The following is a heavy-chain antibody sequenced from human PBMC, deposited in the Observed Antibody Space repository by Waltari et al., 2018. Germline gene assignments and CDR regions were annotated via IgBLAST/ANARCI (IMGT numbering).Heavy chain of an antibody. CDR2: IYSGGST. J-gene: IGHJ4*02. V-gene: IGHV4-4*08. D-gene: IGHD3-22*01. CDR3: ARRRYDSSGYYHATGYYFDK. CDR1: GGPIRGYS. Sequence: QVQLQASGPGLVKPSATLSLPCTVPGGPIRGYSWPWLSQSPETGLEWIGFIYSGGSTNYNPSLKSQVTISADASKNQGVLKLTSATAADTAVYFCARRRYDSSGYYHATGYYFDKWGQGVQVTVSS.